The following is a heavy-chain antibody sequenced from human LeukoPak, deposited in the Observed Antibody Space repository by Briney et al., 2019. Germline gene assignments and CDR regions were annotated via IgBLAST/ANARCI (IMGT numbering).Heavy chain of an antibody. J-gene: IGHJ2*01. Sequence: SETLSLTCTVSGGSISSSSYYWGWNRQPPGKGLEWIGSIYYSGSTYYNPSLKSRVTISVDTSKNQFSLKLSSVTAADTAVYYCARGLFYYGDYEYFDLWGRGTLVTVSS. CDR2: IYYSGST. V-gene: IGHV4-39*07. D-gene: IGHD4-17*01. CDR1: GGSISSSSYY. CDR3: ARGLFYYGDYEYFDL.